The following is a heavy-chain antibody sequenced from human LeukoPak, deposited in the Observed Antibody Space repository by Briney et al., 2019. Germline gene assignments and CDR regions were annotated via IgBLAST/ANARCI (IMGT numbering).Heavy chain of an antibody. D-gene: IGHD3-22*01. V-gene: IGHV1-24*01. CDR2: FDPEDGET. CDR1: GYTLTELS. CDR3: ATYGGFRGYDSSGYYY. Sequence: ASVKVSCKVSGYTLTELSMHWVRQAPGEGLEWMGGFDPEDGETIYAQKFQGRVTMTEDTSTDTAYMELSSLRSEDTAVYYCATYGGFRGYDSSGYYYWGQGTLVTVSS. J-gene: IGHJ4*02.